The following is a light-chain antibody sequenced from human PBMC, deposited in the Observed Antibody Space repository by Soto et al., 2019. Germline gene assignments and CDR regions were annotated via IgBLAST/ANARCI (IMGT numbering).Light chain of an antibody. CDR3: QQYYGTPYT. Sequence: DIEMTQSPDSLAVSLGERATINCKSSQSVLYSSNNKNYFAWYQQKPGQPPKLLISWASNRESGVPDRFGGSGSGTEFTLTISSLQAEDVAVYYCQQYYGTPYTFGQGTKLEIK. V-gene: IGKV4-1*01. J-gene: IGKJ2*01. CDR2: WAS. CDR1: QSVLYSSNNKNY.